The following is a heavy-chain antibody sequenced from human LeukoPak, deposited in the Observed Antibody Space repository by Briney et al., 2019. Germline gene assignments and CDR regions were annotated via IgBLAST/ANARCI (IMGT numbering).Heavy chain of an antibody. D-gene: IGHD4-17*01. CDR1: GYSFTSYA. CDR2: INPNSGGT. V-gene: IGHV1-2*02. Sequence: ASVKVSCKASGYSFTSYAMNWVRQAPGQGLEWMGWINPNSGGTNYAQKFQGRVTMTRDTSISTAYMELSRLRSDDTAVYYCARIYYGDYRDDAFDIWGQGTMVTVSS. J-gene: IGHJ3*02. CDR3: ARIYYGDYRDDAFDI.